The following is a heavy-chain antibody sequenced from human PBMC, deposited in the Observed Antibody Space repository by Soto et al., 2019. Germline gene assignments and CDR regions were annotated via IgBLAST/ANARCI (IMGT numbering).Heavy chain of an antibody. Sequence: ESGPTLVNPTQTLTLTCTFSGFSLSTSGMCVSWIRQPPGKALEWLARIDWDDDKYYSTSLKTRLTISKDTSKNQVVLTMTNMDPVDTATYYCARISQATYSSGYYEFDYWGQGTLVTVSS. D-gene: IGHD6-19*01. CDR3: ARISQATYSSGYYEFDY. CDR1: GFSLSTSGMC. CDR2: IDWDDDK. V-gene: IGHV2-70*11. J-gene: IGHJ4*02.